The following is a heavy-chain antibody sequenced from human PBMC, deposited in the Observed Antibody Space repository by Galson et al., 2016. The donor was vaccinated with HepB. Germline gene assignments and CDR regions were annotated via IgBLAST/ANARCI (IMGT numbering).Heavy chain of an antibody. V-gene: IGHV1-18*04. CDR1: GYTFTRYG. CDR3: VRDINWGKRGLPDSLGDY. CDR2: ISAYNGNT. J-gene: IGHJ4*02. D-gene: IGHD7-27*01. Sequence: SVKVSCKAYGYTFTRYGISWVRQAPGQGLEWLGWISAYNGNTEYAQNVQGRVTTTTETYTSTAYMELWSLKSDDTAVYYCVRDINWGKRGLPDSLGDYWGQGTLVTVSS.